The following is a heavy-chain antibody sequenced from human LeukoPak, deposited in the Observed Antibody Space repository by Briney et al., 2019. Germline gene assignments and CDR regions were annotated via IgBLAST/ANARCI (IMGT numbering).Heavy chain of an antibody. CDR2: ISSSSGYI. Sequence: PGGSLRLSCAASGFTFSTYSMNWVRQAPGKGLEWVSSISSSSGYIYYADSVKGRFTISRDNARNSLYLQMNSPRAEDTAVYYCARDLSSSAFDYWGQGTLVTVSS. CDR1: GFTFSTYS. CDR3: ARDLSSSAFDY. J-gene: IGHJ4*02. D-gene: IGHD2-2*01. V-gene: IGHV3-21*01.